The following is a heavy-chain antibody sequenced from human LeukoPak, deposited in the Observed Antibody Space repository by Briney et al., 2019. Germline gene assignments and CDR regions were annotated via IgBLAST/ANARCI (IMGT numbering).Heavy chain of an antibody. CDR1: GGSFSTYY. CDR2: LYYSGST. J-gene: IGHJ4*02. D-gene: IGHD5-12*01. Sequence: KPSETLSLTCSVSGGSFSTYYWSWIRQPPGKGLEWIGYLYYSGSTYYNPSLKSRVTISADTSKNQFYLSLSSVTAADTAVYYCARSPVASYFDYWGQGTLVTVSS. V-gene: IGHV4-59*01. CDR3: ARSPVASYFDY.